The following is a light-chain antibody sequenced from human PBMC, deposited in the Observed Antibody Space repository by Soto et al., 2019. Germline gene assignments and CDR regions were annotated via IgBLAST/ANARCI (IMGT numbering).Light chain of an antibody. CDR3: QQYYTSPGT. J-gene: IGKJ1*01. V-gene: IGKV4-1*01. CDR1: QTVLYTSNY. CDR2: WAS. Sequence: DIVMTQSPDSLAVSLGERATINCKSSQTVLYTSNYLAWYQQKPVQPPKLLLYWASTRESGVPDRFSGSGSVTEFTLTISSLQAEDVSFYEWQQYYTSPGTFGQGTKVEIK.